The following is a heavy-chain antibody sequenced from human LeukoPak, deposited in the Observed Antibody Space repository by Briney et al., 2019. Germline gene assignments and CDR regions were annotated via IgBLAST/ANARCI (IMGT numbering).Heavy chain of an antibody. V-gene: IGHV3-30*04. J-gene: IGHJ4*02. D-gene: IGHD5-18*01. CDR1: GFTFSSYA. Sequence: PGGSLRLSCAASGFTFSSYAMHWVRQAPGKGLEWVAVISYDGSNKYYADSVKGRFTISRDNSKNTLYLQMNSLRAEDTAVYYCARGPGIQLWLPPFDYWGQGTLVTVSS. CDR3: ARGPGIQLWLPPFDY. CDR2: ISYDGSNK.